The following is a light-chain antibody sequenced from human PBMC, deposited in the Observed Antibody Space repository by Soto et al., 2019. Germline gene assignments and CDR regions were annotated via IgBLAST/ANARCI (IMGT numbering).Light chain of an antibody. CDR2: GAS. V-gene: IGKV3-20*01. J-gene: IGKJ1*01. CDR1: QTLSSSH. Sequence: EIVLTQSPGTLDLSPGERATLSYRASQTLSSSHLAWYQQKPGQAPRLVIYGASTRDTGIADRFSGSGSGTAFTLTITRLEPEDVEVYFCHQYGSSPQTFGQGTQVEI. CDR3: HQYGSSPQT.